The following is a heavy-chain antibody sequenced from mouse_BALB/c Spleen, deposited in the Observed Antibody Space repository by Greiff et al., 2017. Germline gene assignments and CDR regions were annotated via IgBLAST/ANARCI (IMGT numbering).Heavy chain of an antibody. J-gene: IGHJ4*01. CDR1: GYTFTDYA. CDR2: ISTYYGDA. Sequence: VQLQQSGAELVRPGVSVKISCKGSGYTFTDYAMHWVKQSHAKSLEWIGVISTYYGDASYNQKFKGKATMTVDKSSSTAYMELARLTSEDSAIYYGARTTVVARSYAMDYWGQGTSVTVSS. V-gene: IGHV1S137*01. D-gene: IGHD1-1*01. CDR3: ARTTVVARSYAMDY.